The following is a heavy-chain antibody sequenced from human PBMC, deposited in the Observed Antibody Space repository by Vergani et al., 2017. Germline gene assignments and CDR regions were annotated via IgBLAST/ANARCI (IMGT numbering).Heavy chain of an antibody. CDR1: GFTFNHYA. CDR2: ISGSGGST. Sequence: EVQLLESGGSLKQPGGSVRLSCAASGFTFNHYAMNWVRQAPGKGLEWVSGISGSGGSTYYAGSVKGRFTISRDSSKNTLYLQMNSLSAGDTAVYYCATANPRNSXYDYLYYYHAMDVWGQGTTVTVSS. D-gene: IGHD5-12*01. V-gene: IGHV3-23*01. J-gene: IGHJ6*02. CDR3: ATANPRNSXYDYLYYYHAMDV.